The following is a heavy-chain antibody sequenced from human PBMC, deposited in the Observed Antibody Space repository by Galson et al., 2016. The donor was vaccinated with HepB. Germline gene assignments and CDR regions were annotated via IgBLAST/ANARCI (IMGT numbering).Heavy chain of an antibody. J-gene: IGHJ4*02. CDR1: GFAFSDYY. CDR2: ISSRSSSGTYT. D-gene: IGHD3-10*01. V-gene: IGHV3-11*05. CDR3: ARARGNYDSGRSLEY. Sequence: SLRLSCAAPGFAFSDYYMTWIRQAPGKGLEWLSYISSRSSSGTYTNYADSVKGRFAISRDDAKDSLFLQMNSLRAEDTAVYYCARARGNYDSGRSLEYWGQGTLVTVSS.